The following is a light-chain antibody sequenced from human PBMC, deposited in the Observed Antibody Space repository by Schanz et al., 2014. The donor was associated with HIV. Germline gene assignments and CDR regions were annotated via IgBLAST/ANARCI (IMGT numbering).Light chain of an antibody. Sequence: EVVLTQSPGSLSFSPGERATLSCRASQATVGTYLAWYQQRPGQAPRLLIYAASSRATGIPDRFSGSGSGTDFTLTISSLEPEDFAVYYCQHYGSSFGPGTKVDIK. CDR2: AAS. CDR3: QHYGSS. CDR1: QATVGTY. V-gene: IGKV3-20*01. J-gene: IGKJ3*01.